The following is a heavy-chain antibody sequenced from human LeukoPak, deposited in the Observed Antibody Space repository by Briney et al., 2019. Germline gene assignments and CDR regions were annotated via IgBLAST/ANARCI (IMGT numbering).Heavy chain of an antibody. J-gene: IGHJ4*02. D-gene: IGHD2-21*02. CDR3: AKDFSLPGRWRRSPFFDY. CDR2: ISGSGGST. Sequence: PGGSLRLSCAVSGFTFSSYAMSWVRQAPGKGLEWVSAISGSGGSTYYADSVKGRFTISRDNSKNTLYLQMNSLRAEDTAVYYCAKDFSLPGRWRRSPFFDYWGQGTLVTVSS. CDR1: GFTFSSYA. V-gene: IGHV3-23*01.